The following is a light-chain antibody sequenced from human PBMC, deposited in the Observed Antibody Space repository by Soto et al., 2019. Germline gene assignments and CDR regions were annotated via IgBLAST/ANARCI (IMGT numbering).Light chain of an antibody. V-gene: IGKV3-15*01. J-gene: IGKJ3*01. Sequence: EIVMTQSPATLSGSPGERATLSCRTSQSVSVNLAWYQQKPGQSHRLLIYGASITATGIPARFSGSGSGTEFSLTISSLQSEDFAVYYCHQYNNWPSSFGPGTKVQIK. CDR3: HQYNNWPSS. CDR1: QSVSVN. CDR2: GAS.